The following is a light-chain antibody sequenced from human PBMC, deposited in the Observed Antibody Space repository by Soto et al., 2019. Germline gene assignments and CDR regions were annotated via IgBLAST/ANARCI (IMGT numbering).Light chain of an antibody. V-gene: IGKV3-20*01. CDR2: GAS. CDR1: QSVSSSH. Sequence: EIVLTQSPGTLYLSPGERATVSCRASQSVSSSHLAWYQQKPGQAPRLLIYGASSRATGIPDRFSGSGSGTDFTLTISRLEPEDFAVYYCQLYGSSPLYIFGQGTNLEIK. CDR3: QLYGSSPLYI. J-gene: IGKJ2*01.